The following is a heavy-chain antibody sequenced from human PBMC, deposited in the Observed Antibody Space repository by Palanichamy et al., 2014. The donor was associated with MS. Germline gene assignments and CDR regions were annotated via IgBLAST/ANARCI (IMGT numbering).Heavy chain of an antibody. Sequence: EVQLVESGGGLIQPGGSLRLSRAASGFTVSSNYMSWVRQAPGKGLEWVSVIYSGGSTYYADSVKGRFTISRDNSKNTLYLQMNSLRAEDTAVHYCARDLLGTVTEDYWGQGTLVTVSS. D-gene: IGHD4-17*01. CDR1: GFTVSSNY. CDR3: ARDLLGTVTEDY. CDR2: IYSGGST. J-gene: IGHJ4*02. V-gene: IGHV3-53*01.